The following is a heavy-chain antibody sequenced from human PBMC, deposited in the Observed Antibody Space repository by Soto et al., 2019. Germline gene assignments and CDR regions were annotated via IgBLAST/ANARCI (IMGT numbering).Heavy chain of an antibody. Sequence: ASVKVSCKASGYTFTGYYMHWVRQAPGQGLEWMGWINPNSGGTNYAQKFQGRVTMTRDTSISTAYMELSRLRSDDTAVYYCAVAGVWSGYSPSLYYYGMDVWGQGTTVTAP. CDR1: GYTFTGYY. CDR2: INPNSGGT. J-gene: IGHJ6*02. D-gene: IGHD3-3*01. V-gene: IGHV1-2*02. CDR3: AVAGVWSGYSPSLYYYGMDV.